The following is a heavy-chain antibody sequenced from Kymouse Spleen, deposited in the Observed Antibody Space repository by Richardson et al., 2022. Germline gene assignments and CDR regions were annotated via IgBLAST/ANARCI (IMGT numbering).Heavy chain of an antibody. CDR2: IYYSGST. CDR3: ARLPITIFGVVIIEDYYYYGMDV. J-gene: IGHJ6*02. V-gene: IGHV4-39*01. D-gene: IGHD3-3*01. CDR1: GGSISSSSYY. Sequence: QLQLQESGPGLVKPSETLSLTCTVSGGSISSSSYYWGWIRQPPGKGLEWIGSIYYSGSTYYNPSLKSRVTISVDTSKNQFSLKLSSVTAADTAVYYCARLPITIFGVVIIEDYYYYGMDVWGQGTTVTVSS.